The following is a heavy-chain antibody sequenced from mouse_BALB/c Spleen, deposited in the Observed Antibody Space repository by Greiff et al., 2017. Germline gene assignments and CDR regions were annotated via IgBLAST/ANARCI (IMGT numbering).Heavy chain of an antibody. Sequence: VQRVESGAELAKPGASVKMSCKASGYTFTSYWMHWVKQRPGQGLEWIGYINPSTGYTEYNQKFKDKATLTADKSSSTAYMQLSSLTSEDSAVYYCARSLLLRGAMDYWGQGTSVTVSS. V-gene: IGHV1-7*01. CDR1: GYTFTSYW. D-gene: IGHD1-1*01. CDR3: ARSLLLRGAMDY. CDR2: INPSTGYT. J-gene: IGHJ4*01.